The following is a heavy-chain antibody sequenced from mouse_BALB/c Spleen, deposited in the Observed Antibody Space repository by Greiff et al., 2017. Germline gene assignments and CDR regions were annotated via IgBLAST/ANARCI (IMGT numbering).Heavy chain of an antibody. Sequence: EVKRVESGPGLVKPSQSLSLTCTVTGYSITSDYAWNWIRQFPGNKLECMGYISYSGSTSYNPSLKSRISITRDTSKNQFFLQLNSVTTEDTATYYCARGRGLFAYWGQGTLVTVSA. CDR3: ARGRGLFAY. CDR2: ISYSGST. V-gene: IGHV3-2*02. D-gene: IGHD6-2*01. J-gene: IGHJ3*01. CDR1: GYSITSDYA.